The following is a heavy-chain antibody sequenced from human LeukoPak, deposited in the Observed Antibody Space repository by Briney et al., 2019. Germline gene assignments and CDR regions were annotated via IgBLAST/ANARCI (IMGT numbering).Heavy chain of an antibody. CDR3: TPVFSPYILVVVALP. CDR1: GFTFSNAW. Sequence: SGGSLRLSCAASGFTFSNAWMSWVRQAPGKGLEWVGRIKSKTDGGTTDYAAPVKGRFTISRDDSKNTLYLQMNSLKTEDTAVYYCTPVFSPYILVVVALPWGQGTLVTVSS. J-gene: IGHJ5*02. CDR2: IKSKTDGGTT. D-gene: IGHD2-15*01. V-gene: IGHV3-15*01.